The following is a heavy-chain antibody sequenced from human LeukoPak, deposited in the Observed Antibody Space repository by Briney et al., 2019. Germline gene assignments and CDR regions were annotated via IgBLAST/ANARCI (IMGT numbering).Heavy chain of an antibody. V-gene: IGHV4-34*01. CDR1: GGSFSGYY. J-gene: IGHJ4*02. Sequence: SETLSLTCAVYGGSFSGYYWSWIRQPPGQGLEWIGEINHSGSTNYNPSLKSRVTISVDTSKNQFSLKLSSVTAADTAVYYCARGAGPAKLDYWGQGTLVTVSS. CDR3: ARGAGPAKLDY. CDR2: INHSGST.